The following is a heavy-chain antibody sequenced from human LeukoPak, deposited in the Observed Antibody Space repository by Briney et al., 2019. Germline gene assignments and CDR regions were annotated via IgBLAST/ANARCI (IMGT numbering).Heavy chain of an antibody. D-gene: IGHD3-16*01. CDR1: GFTFSSYC. J-gene: IGHJ3*02. Sequence: GGSLRLSCAASGFTFSSYCMHWVRQAPGQGLEWVSSISSSSSYTYYADTVKGRVTISRDNAKNSLYLQMNSLRAEDTAVYYCARSPYAFGAFNIWGQGTMVTVSS. CDR2: ISSSSSYT. V-gene: IGHV3-21*04. CDR3: ARSPYAFGAFNI.